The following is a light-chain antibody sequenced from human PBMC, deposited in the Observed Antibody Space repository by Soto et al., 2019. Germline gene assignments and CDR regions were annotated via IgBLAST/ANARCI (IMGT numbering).Light chain of an antibody. CDR2: SND. CDR1: SSNIGGNY. V-gene: IGLV1-47*02. CDR3: AAWDDSLSGPV. Sequence: QSVLTQPPSASGTPGQKVTISCSGSSSNIGGNYVHWYHHLPGTAPKLLMYSNDQRPSGVPDRFSGSKSGTSASLAISGLRSEDEADYYCAAWDDSLSGPVFGGGTKLTVL. J-gene: IGLJ3*02.